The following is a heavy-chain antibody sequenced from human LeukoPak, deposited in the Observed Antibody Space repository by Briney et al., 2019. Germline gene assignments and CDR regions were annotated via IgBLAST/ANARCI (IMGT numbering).Heavy chain of an antibody. Sequence: SVKVSCKASGGTFSSYAISWVRQAPGQGLEWMGGVIPIFGTANYAQKFQGRVTITADESTSTAYMELSSLRSEDTAVYYCARDKRGDWSVFDYWGQGTLVTVSS. CDR1: GGTFSSYA. D-gene: IGHD3/OR15-3a*01. J-gene: IGHJ4*02. CDR2: VIPIFGTA. CDR3: ARDKRGDWSVFDY. V-gene: IGHV1-69*13.